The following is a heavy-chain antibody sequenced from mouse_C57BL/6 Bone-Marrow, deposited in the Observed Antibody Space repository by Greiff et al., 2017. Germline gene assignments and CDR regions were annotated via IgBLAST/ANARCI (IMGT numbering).Heavy chain of an antibody. V-gene: IGHV5-16*01. CDR2: INYDGSST. D-gene: IGHD1-1*02. CDR1: GFTFSDYY. Sequence: EVQRVESEGGLVQPGSSMKLSCTASGFTFSDYYMAWVRQVPEKGLEWVANINYDGSSTYYLDSLKSRFIISRDNAKNILYLQMSSLESEDTATYYCARDEGSLDYWGQGTTLTVSS. CDR3: ARDEGSLDY. J-gene: IGHJ2*01.